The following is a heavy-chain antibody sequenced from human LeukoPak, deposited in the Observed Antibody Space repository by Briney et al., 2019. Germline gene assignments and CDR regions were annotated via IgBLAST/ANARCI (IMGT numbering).Heavy chain of an antibody. J-gene: IGHJ4*02. V-gene: IGHV3-23*05. D-gene: IGHD6-19*01. CDR3: ARDKSRGWPFDY. CDR1: GFTFSDYA. Sequence: PPGGSLRLSCVASGFTFSDYAMNWVRQAPGKGLEWVSTFKTKYSQVYYAESVRGRFTISTDNSKNTLYLQMNSLRAEDTAVYYCARDKSRGWPFDYWGQGTLVAVSS. CDR2: FKTKYSQV.